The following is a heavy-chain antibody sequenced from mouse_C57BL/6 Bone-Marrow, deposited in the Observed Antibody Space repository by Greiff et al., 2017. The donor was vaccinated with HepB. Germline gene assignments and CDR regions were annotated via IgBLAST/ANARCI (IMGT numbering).Heavy chain of an antibody. Sequence: EVQLQQSGAELVRPGASVKLSCTASGFNIKDDYMHWVKQRPEQGLEWIGWIDPENGDTEYASKFQGKATITADTSSNTAYLQLSSLTSEDTAVYYCTTWEGGNYVNAMDYWGQGTSVTVSS. CDR3: TTWEGGNYVNAMDY. D-gene: IGHD2-1*01. J-gene: IGHJ4*01. CDR2: IDPENGDT. V-gene: IGHV14-4*01. CDR1: GFNIKDDY.